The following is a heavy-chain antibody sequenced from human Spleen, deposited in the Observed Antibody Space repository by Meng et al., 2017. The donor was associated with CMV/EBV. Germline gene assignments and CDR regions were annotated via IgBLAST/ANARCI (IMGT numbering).Heavy chain of an antibody. CDR3: AKIIRYSSPSYWYFDL. CDR2: VSYDESYK. J-gene: IGHJ2*01. D-gene: IGHD6-6*01. Sequence: GGSLRLSCEASGFTFSRHAMHWVRQAPGKGLEWVAFVSYDESYKFSADTVKGRFSISRDNSKNTLYLQMNSLRAEDTALYYCAKIIRYSSPSYWYFDLWGRGSLVTVSS. CDR1: GFTFSRHA. V-gene: IGHV3-30*18.